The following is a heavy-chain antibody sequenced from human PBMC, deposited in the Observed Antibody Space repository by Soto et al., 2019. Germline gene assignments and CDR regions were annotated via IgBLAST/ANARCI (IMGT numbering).Heavy chain of an antibody. CDR2: ISYDGSNK. J-gene: IGHJ6*02. CDR3: ARDREGYCSSTSCSRYGMDV. CDR1: GFTFSSYA. Sequence: QVQLVESGGGVVQPGRSLRLSSAASGFTFSSYAMHWVRQAPGKGLEWVAVISYDGSNKYYADSVKGRFTISRDNSKNTLYLQMNSLRAEDTAVYYCARDREGYCSSTSCSRYGMDVWGQGTTVTVSS. D-gene: IGHD2-2*01. V-gene: IGHV3-30-3*01.